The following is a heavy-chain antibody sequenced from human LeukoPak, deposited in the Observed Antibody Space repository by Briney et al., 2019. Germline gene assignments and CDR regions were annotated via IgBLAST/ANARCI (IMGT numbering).Heavy chain of an antibody. V-gene: IGHV1-8*01. D-gene: IGHD6-13*01. CDR2: MNPNSGNT. J-gene: IGHJ6*03. Sequence: ASVKVPCKASGYTFTSYDINWVRQATGQGLEWMGWMNPNSGNTGYAQKFQGRVTMTRNTSISTAYMELSSLRSEDTAVYYCARVGEYSSSWYRGDYYYYYMDVWGKGTTVTVSS. CDR1: GYTFTSYD. CDR3: ARVGEYSSSWYRGDYYYYYMDV.